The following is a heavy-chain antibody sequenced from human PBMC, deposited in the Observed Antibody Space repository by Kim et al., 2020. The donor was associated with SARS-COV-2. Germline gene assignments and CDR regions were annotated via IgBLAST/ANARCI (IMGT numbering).Heavy chain of an antibody. Sequence: SSYIYYADSVKGRFTISRDNAKNSLYLQMNSLRAEDTAVYYCARDRAFDIWGQGTMVTVSS. CDR2: SSYI. V-gene: IGHV3-21*01. J-gene: IGHJ3*02. CDR3: ARDRAFDI.